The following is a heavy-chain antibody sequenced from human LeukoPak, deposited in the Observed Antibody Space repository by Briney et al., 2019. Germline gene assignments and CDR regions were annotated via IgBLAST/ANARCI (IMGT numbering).Heavy chain of an antibody. Sequence: PGGSLRLSCAASGFTFSSYGMHWVRQAPGKGLEWVAVISYDGSNKYYADSVKGRFTISRDNSKNTLYLQMNSLRAEDTAVYYCAKAGDYGVSLDYWGQGTLVTVSS. CDR3: AKAGDYGVSLDY. V-gene: IGHV3-30*18. CDR2: ISYDGSNK. J-gene: IGHJ4*02. D-gene: IGHD4-17*01. CDR1: GFTFSSYG.